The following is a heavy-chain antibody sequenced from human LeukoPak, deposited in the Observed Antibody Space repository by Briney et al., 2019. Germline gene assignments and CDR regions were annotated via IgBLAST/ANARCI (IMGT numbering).Heavy chain of an antibody. CDR2: NNHRGSA. CDR1: GGSISTYY. V-gene: IGHV4-59*01. Sequence: SETLSLTCTVPGGSISTYYWNWIRQPPGRGLEWIAYNNHRGSANYNPSLRCRVSISVDTSKNQFSLNLSSVTAADTAVYYCAREFGSGFYYWGQGILVTVSS. D-gene: IGHD3-10*01. CDR3: AREFGSGFYY. J-gene: IGHJ4*02.